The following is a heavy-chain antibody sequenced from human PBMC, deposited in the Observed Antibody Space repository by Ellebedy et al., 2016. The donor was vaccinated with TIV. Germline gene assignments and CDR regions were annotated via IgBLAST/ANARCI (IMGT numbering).Heavy chain of an antibody. CDR2: MYYSGTT. Sequence: MPSETLSLTCTVSGGSVSSGSYYWSWIRQPPGKGLEWIGYMYYSGTTNYNPSLKSRVTISIDTSQNQFSLKLSSVTAADTAVYYCARDSRYAANAPFFDYWGQGTLVTVSS. D-gene: IGHD3-22*01. J-gene: IGHJ4*02. CDR1: GGSVSSGSYY. CDR3: ARDSRYAANAPFFDY. V-gene: IGHV4-61*01.